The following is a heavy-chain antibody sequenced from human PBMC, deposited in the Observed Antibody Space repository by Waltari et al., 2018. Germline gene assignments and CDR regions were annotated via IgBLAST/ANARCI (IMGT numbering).Heavy chain of an antibody. CDR1: GGSISSYY. D-gene: IGHD6-19*01. CDR3: ARDRSGWYFAFAY. V-gene: IGHV4-4*07. Sequence: QVQLQESGPGLVKPSENLALTCTGCGGSISSYYGSGIRQPAGKGLEWIGRTSTSGSNHSHPSLTSRVTMSVDTSTHQFSLQLSSVTAAAPAVYYCARDRSGWYFAFAYWGQGTLVTVSS. CDR2: TSTSGSN. J-gene: IGHJ4*02.